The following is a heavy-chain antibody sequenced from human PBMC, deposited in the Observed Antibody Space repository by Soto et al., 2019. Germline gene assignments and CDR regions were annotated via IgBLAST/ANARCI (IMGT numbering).Heavy chain of an antibody. J-gene: IGHJ6*02. CDR3: AREPRWYAFADYGMDV. Sequence: QVQLVQSGAEVKKPGSSVKVSCKASGGTFSSYAISWVRQAPGQGLEWMGGIIPIFGTANYAQKFQGRVTITADESTSPAYMELSSLRSEDTAVYYCAREPRWYAFADYGMDVWGQGTTVTVSS. D-gene: IGHD6-13*01. CDR1: GGTFSSYA. CDR2: IIPIFGTA. V-gene: IGHV1-69*01.